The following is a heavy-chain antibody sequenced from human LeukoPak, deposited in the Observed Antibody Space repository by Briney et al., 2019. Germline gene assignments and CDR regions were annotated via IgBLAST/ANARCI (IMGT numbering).Heavy chain of an antibody. J-gene: IGHJ4*02. V-gene: IGHV3-23*01. Sequence: GGSLRLSCAASGFTFSSYAMSWVRQAPGKGLEWVSAISGSGGSTYYADSVKGRFAISRDNSKNTLFLQMNSLRAEDTAVYYCAKGSSSNIAARLNYWGQGTLVTVSS. CDR3: AKGSSSNIAARLNY. D-gene: IGHD6-6*01. CDR2: ISGSGGST. CDR1: GFTFSSYA.